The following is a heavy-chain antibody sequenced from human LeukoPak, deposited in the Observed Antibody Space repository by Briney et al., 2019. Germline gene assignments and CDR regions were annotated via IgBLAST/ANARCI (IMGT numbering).Heavy chain of an antibody. J-gene: IGHJ4*02. CDR3: ARVRIAVAGTSGQADY. Sequence: ASVKVSCKGSGYTFTSYGISWVRQAPGQGLEGMGWISAYNGNTNYAQKLQGRVTMTTETYTSTAYMELRSLRSDDTAVYYCARVRIAVAGTSGQADYWGQGTLVTVSS. V-gene: IGHV1-18*01. CDR2: ISAYNGNT. CDR1: GYTFTSYG. D-gene: IGHD6-19*01.